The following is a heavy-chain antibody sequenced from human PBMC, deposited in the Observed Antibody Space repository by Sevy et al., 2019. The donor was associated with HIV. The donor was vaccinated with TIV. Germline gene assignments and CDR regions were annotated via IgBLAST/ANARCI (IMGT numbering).Heavy chain of an antibody. J-gene: IGHJ6*03. V-gene: IGHV3-30*03. Sequence: GGSLSLSCAASGFTFSSYDMHWVRQAPGKGLEWVAVISYDGRGKHYADSVKGRFTISRDNAKNTLYLQMNSLRVEDSAVFYCAAVALTFGGDPYENHHFMDVWGRGTRVTVSS. CDR1: GFTFSSYD. CDR3: AAVALTFGGDPYENHHFMDV. CDR2: ISYDGRGK. D-gene: IGHD3-16*01.